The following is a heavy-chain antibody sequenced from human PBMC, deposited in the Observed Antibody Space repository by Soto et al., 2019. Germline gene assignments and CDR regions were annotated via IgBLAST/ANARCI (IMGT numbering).Heavy chain of an antibody. CDR3: ARDVRYGEVPYYFDY. J-gene: IGHJ4*02. V-gene: IGHV4-59*01. D-gene: IGHD4-17*01. CDR2: IYYSGST. Sequence: SETLSLTCTVSGGSISSYYWSWIRQPPGKGLEWIGYIYYSGSTNYNPSLKSRVTISVDTSKNQFSLKLSSVTAADTAVYYCARDVRYGEVPYYFDYWGQGTLVTVSS. CDR1: GGSISSYY.